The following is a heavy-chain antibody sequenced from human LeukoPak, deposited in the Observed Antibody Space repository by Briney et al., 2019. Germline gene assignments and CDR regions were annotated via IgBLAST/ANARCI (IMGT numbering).Heavy chain of an antibody. Sequence: RPSETLCLPCTVSGDSITSNIYYLGWIRQPQGKGLEWIGSLYYTGSTYYNPSLKSRVTISVDTSKNQVSLKLTSVTAADTAVYYCARAPDIMYAFDIWGQGTMVTVSS. CDR3: ARAPDIMYAFDI. CDR1: GDSITSNIYY. J-gene: IGHJ3*02. V-gene: IGHV4-39*01. CDR2: LYYTGST. D-gene: IGHD5/OR15-5a*01.